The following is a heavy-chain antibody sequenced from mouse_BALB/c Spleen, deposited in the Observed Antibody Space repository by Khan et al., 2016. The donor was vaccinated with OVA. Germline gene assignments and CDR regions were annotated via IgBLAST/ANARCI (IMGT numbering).Heavy chain of an antibody. CDR3: SRSVAARGTGDYCVC. Sequence: QVQLQQSGAELVRPGTSVMMSCKAAGYTFTNYRLGWVKQRHGNGLEWIGDIYPGGGYTNYNEKFKGKATLTVDTSSSTAYMQLGGMTSEDSAILSCSRSVAARGTGDYCVCWGQGTSVTVSS. D-gene: IGHD3-1*01. CDR1: GYTFTNYR. CDR2: IYPGGGYT. V-gene: IGHV1-63*02. J-gene: IGHJ2*02.